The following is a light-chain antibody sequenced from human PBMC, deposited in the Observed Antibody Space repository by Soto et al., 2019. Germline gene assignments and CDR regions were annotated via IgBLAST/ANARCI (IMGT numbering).Light chain of an antibody. V-gene: IGKV1-39*01. J-gene: IGKJ4*01. CDR2: AAS. CDR1: QSISTY. CDR3: QQSYSTPLT. Sequence: DIQMTQSPSSLSASVGDRVTITCRASQSISTYLHWYQHNPGKAPKLLIYAASNLQSGVPSRFTASGSGTDFTLTLNSLQPEDFATYYCQQSYSTPLTFGGGTKVDI.